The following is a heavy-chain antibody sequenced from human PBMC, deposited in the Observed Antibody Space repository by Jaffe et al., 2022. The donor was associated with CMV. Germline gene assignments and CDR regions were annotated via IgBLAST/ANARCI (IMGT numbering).Heavy chain of an antibody. V-gene: IGHV4-4*02. CDR2: ISHGGST. CDR3: ANFSGTFNS. Sequence: QVHLQESGPRLVKPSGTLSLTCAVSGGSITSDNWWSWVRQSPAKGLEWIGEISHGGSTNYNPSLKNRVTISIDKSKNQFSLKLTSMTAADTAVYYCANFSGTFNSWGQGTLVTVSS. CDR1: GGSITSDNW. D-gene: IGHD3-10*01. J-gene: IGHJ5*02.